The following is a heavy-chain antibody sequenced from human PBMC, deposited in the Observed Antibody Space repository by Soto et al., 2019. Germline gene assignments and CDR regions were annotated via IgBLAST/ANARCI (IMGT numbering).Heavy chain of an antibody. D-gene: IGHD6-13*01. V-gene: IGHV1-2*02. CDR2: INPNSGGT. CDR1: GYNFTGYY. CDR3: ARDHRVAAAGTRGWFDP. J-gene: IGHJ5*02. Sequence: QVQLVQSGAEVKKPGASVKVSCKASGYNFTGYYMNWVRQAPGQGLEWMGWINPNSGGTNYAQKFQGRVTMTRDTSISTAYMELSRLRSDDTAVYYCARDHRVAAAGTRGWFDPWGQGTLVTVSS.